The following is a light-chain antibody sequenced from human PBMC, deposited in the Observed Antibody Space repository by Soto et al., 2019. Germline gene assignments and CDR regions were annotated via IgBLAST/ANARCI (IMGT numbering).Light chain of an antibody. Sequence: DIQMTQSPSTLSAFVGDRVTITCRASQSISTWLAWYQQKPGKAPKLLIYTASSLGSGVPSRFRGSGSGTEFTLTISSLQPDDFATYYCQQCNSYPVTFGQGTRLDMK. V-gene: IGKV1-5*03. CDR2: TAS. J-gene: IGKJ5*01. CDR3: QQCNSYPVT. CDR1: QSISTW.